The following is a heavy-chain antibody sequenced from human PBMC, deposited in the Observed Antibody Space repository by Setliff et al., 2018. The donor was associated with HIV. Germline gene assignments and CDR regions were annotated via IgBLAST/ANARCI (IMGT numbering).Heavy chain of an antibody. Sequence: ASVKVSCKASGSTFSSYAFHWVRQAPGQRLEWMGWINAGNGKTKYSQKFQSRVTITRDTSASTAYMELHSLRSEDTAIYYCASSTITNFGVVPYYFDYWGQGTLVTVSS. D-gene: IGHD3-3*01. CDR3: ASSTITNFGVVPYYFDY. CDR2: INAGNGKT. CDR1: GSTFSSYA. J-gene: IGHJ4*02. V-gene: IGHV1-3*01.